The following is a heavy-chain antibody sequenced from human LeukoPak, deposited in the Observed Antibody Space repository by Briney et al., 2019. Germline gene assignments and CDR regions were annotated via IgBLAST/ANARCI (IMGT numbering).Heavy chain of an antibody. D-gene: IGHD6-13*01. J-gene: IGHJ4*02. CDR3: AKMYSSSWYADY. CDR1: GGSISSSSYY. CDR2: ISYDGSNK. Sequence: LSLTCTVSGGSISSSSYYWGWVRQAPGKGLEWVAVISYDGSNKYYADSVKGRFTISRDNSKNTLYLQMNSLRAEDTAVYYCAKMYSSSWYADYWGQGTLVTVSS. V-gene: IGHV3-30*18.